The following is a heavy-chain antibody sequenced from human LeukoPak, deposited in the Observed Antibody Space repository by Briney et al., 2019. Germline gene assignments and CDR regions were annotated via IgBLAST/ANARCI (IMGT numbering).Heavy chain of an antibody. CDR2: FDPEDGET. J-gene: IGHJ4*02. V-gene: IGHV1-24*01. CDR1: GYTFTSYH. CDR3: ATGPNYYGSWLPGFDY. Sequence: ASVKVSCKASGYTFTSYHMHWVRQAPGKGLEWMGGFDPEDGETIYAQKFQGRVTMTEDTSTDTAYMELSSLRSEDTAVYYCATGPNYYGSWLPGFDYWGQGTLVTVSS. D-gene: IGHD3-10*01.